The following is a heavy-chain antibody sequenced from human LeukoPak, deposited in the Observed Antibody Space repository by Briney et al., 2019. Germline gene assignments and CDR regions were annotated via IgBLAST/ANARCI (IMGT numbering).Heavy chain of an antibody. Sequence: GGSLRLSCAASGFTFSSYAMHWVRQAPGKGLEWVALISYDGSNKNYADSVKGRFAISRDNSKNTLYLQMNSLRAEDTTVYYCARDNGWEAFDIWGQGTMVIVSS. J-gene: IGHJ3*02. CDR1: GFTFSSYA. D-gene: IGHD1-26*01. CDR3: ARDNGWEAFDI. CDR2: ISYDGSNK. V-gene: IGHV3-30*09.